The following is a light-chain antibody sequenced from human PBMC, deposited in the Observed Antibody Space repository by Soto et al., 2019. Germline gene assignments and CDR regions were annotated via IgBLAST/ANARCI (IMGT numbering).Light chain of an antibody. J-gene: IGKJ1*01. V-gene: IGKV3-20*01. Sequence: EIVFTQSPGTRSLSPGERATLSCRASQSVTSNYLAWYQQKPGQAPRLLIFGASSRATGIPDKFSGSGSGTDFTLTISRLEPDDFAVYYCQRYGGPSWTFGQGTKVDIK. CDR2: GAS. CDR1: QSVTSNY. CDR3: QRYGGPSWT.